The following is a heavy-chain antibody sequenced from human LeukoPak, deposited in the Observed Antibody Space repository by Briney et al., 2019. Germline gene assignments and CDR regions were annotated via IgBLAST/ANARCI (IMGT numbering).Heavy chain of an antibody. Sequence: GGSLRLSCAASGFTFSRFGMNWVRQAPGKGLEWVASINHNGNVNYYVDSVKGRFTISRDNAKNSLYLQMSNLRAEDTAVYFCARGGGLDVWGQGATVTVSS. V-gene: IGHV3-7*03. CDR2: INHNGNVN. CDR3: ARGGGLDV. CDR1: GFTFSRFG. J-gene: IGHJ6*02. D-gene: IGHD3-16*01.